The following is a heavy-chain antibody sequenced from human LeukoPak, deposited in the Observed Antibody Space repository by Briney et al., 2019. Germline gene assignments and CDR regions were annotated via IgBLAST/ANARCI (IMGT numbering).Heavy chain of an antibody. CDR2: ISWNSGSI. CDR3: AKGVPIDY. CDR1: GFTFDDYA. V-gene: IGHV3-9*01. Sequence: PGGSLRLSCAASGFTFDDYAMHWVRQAPGKGLEWVSGISWNSGSIGYADSVKGRFTISRDNAKNSPYLQMNSLRAEDTALYYCAKGVPIDYWGQGTLVTVS. J-gene: IGHJ4*02.